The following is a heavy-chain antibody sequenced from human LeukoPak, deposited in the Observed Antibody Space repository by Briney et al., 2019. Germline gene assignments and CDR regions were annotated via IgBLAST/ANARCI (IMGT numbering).Heavy chain of an antibody. CDR3: ARSGTTAIVFDY. Sequence: SQTLSLTCTVSGGSISSSSYYWGWIRQPPGKGLEWIGSIYYSGSTYYNPSLKSRVTISVDTSKNQFSLKLSSVTAADTAVYYCARSGTTAIVFDYWGQGTLVTVSS. CDR2: IYYSGST. V-gene: IGHV4-39*01. J-gene: IGHJ4*02. D-gene: IGHD4-17*01. CDR1: GGSISSSSYY.